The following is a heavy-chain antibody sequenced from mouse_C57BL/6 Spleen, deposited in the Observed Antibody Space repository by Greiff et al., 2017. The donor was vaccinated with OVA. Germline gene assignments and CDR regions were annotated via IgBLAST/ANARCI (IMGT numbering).Heavy chain of an antibody. CDR3: ARHEGDVAY. J-gene: IGHJ3*01. V-gene: IGHV5-6*01. D-gene: IGHD3-3*01. CDR1: GFTFSSYG. Sequence: EVHLVESGGDLVKPGGSLKLSCAASGFTFSSYGMSWVRQTPDKRLEWVATISSGGSYTYYPDSVKGRFTISRDNAKNTLYLQMSSLKSEDTAMYYCARHEGDVAYWGQGTLVTVSA. CDR2: ISSGGSYT.